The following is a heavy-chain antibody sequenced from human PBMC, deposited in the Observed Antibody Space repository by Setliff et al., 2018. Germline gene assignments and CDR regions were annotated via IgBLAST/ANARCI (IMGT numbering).Heavy chain of an antibody. CDR1: DGSISNAY. D-gene: IGHD3-16*02. CDR2: IYDTGST. CDR3: ARDQDSDYIWGSYRYTTGEDWYFDL. Sequence: PSGTLSLTCTVSDGSISNAYWSWIRQSPGKGLEWIGYIYDTGSTNSDPSLKSRVTISVDTSKNQFSLRLSSVTAADAAVYYCARDQDSDYIWGSYRYTTGEDWYFDLWGRGTLVTVSS. V-gene: IGHV4-4*08. J-gene: IGHJ2*01.